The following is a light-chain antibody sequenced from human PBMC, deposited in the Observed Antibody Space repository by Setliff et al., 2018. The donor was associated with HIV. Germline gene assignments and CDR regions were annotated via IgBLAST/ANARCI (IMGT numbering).Light chain of an antibody. V-gene: IGLV3-21*03. CDR1: KIGRKS. CDR2: DNG. Sequence: SYELTQPPSVSVAPGKAARITCGGNKIGRKSVHWYQQKPGQAPVLVVYDNGDRPSGIPERFSGSNSGNTATLTISRVEAGDEADYYCQVWDSSSDHHVFGTGTKV. CDR3: QVWDSSSDHHV. J-gene: IGLJ1*01.